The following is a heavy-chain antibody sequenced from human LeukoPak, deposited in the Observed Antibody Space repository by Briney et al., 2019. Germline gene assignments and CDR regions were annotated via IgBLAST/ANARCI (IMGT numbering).Heavy chain of an antibody. Sequence: ASVKVSCKASGYTFTSYYMHWVRQAPGQGLEWMGIINPSGGSTSYAQKFQGRVTMTRDMSTSTVYMELSSLRSEDTAVYYCARDRIRLRYFGLYYFDYWGQGTLVTVSS. V-gene: IGHV1-46*01. D-gene: IGHD3-9*01. CDR1: GYTFTSYY. CDR2: INPSGGST. J-gene: IGHJ4*02. CDR3: ARDRIRLRYFGLYYFDY.